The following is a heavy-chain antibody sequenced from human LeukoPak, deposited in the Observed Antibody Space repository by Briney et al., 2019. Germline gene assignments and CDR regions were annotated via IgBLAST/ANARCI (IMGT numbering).Heavy chain of an antibody. CDR3: ARGGGPYYYYMDV. V-gene: IGHV3-74*01. D-gene: IGHD3-16*01. CDR2: INSDGSSI. CDR1: GFTFSSYW. J-gene: IGHJ6*03. Sequence: GGSLRLSCAASGFTFSSYWMHWVRQAPGKGLVWVSRINSDGSSISYADSVKGRFTISRDNAKNTLFLQMNSLRAEDTAVYYCARGGGPYYYYMDVWGKGTTVTVSS.